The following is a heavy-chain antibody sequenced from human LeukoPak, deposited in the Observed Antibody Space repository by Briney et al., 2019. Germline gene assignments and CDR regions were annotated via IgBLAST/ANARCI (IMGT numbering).Heavy chain of an antibody. J-gene: IGHJ4*02. V-gene: IGHV3-30*18. Sequence: QPGRSLRLSCAASGFTFSSYGMHWVRQAPGKGLEWVAVISYDGSNKHYAVSVKGRFTISRDNSKNTLYLQMNSLRAEDTAVYYCAKDSSSFAPYYFDYWGQGTLVTVSS. CDR3: AKDSSSFAPYYFDY. D-gene: IGHD6-6*01. CDR2: ISYDGSNK. CDR1: GFTFSSYG.